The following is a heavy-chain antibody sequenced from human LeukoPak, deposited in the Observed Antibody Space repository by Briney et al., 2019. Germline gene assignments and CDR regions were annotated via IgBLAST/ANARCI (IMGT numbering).Heavy chain of an antibody. Sequence: PSETLSLTCTVSGGSISSYYWSWIRQPPGKGLEWIGYIYYSGSTNYNPSLKSRVTISVDTSKNQFSLKLSSVTAADTAVYYCARGSEWLRMYCFDYWGQGTLVTVSS. CDR3: ARGSEWLRMYCFDY. V-gene: IGHV4-59*01. D-gene: IGHD5-12*01. CDR2: IYYSGST. J-gene: IGHJ4*02. CDR1: GGSISSYY.